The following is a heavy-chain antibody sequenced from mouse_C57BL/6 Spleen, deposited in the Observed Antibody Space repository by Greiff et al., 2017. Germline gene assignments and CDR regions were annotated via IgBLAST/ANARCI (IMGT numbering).Heavy chain of an antibody. CDR3: ESSAGSDLDTNYFDY. CDR2: FHPSNDDT. J-gene: IGHJ2*01. CDR1: GYTFTTYP. D-gene: IGHD3-1*01. Sequence: VQLQQPGAELVKPGTSVKMSCKASGYTFTTYPIEWMKQKHGQSLEWIGKFHPSNDDTKYNEKFKGKATLTVETSSSTVYLELSRIASDDSAVYYCESSAGSDLDTNYFDYWGQGTTLTVSS. V-gene: IGHV1-47*01.